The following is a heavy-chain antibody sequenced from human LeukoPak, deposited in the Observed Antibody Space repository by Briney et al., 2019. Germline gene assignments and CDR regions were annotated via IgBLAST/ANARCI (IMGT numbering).Heavy chain of an antibody. Sequence: ASVKVSCKASGYTFTGYYMHWVRQAPGQRLEWMGWINPNSGGTNYAQKFQGRVTMTRDTSISTAYMELSRLRSDDTAVYYCAVDTAMVTPLDYWGQGTLVTVSS. CDR3: AVDTAMVTPLDY. CDR1: GYTFTGYY. CDR2: INPNSGGT. J-gene: IGHJ4*02. D-gene: IGHD5-18*01. V-gene: IGHV1-2*02.